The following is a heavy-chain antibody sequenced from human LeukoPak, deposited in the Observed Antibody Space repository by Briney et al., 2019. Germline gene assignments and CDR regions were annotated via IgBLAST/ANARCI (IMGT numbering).Heavy chain of an antibody. Sequence: PGGSLRLSCAASGFTFSSYAMHWVRQALGKGLEWVAVISYDGSNKYYADSVKGRFTISRDNSKNTLYLQMNSLRAEDTAVYYCARGLMITFGGVIVHPYGMDVWGQGTTVTVSS. CDR3: ARGLMITFGGVIVHPYGMDV. V-gene: IGHV3-30-3*01. CDR2: ISYDGSNK. J-gene: IGHJ6*02. CDR1: GFTFSSYA. D-gene: IGHD3-16*02.